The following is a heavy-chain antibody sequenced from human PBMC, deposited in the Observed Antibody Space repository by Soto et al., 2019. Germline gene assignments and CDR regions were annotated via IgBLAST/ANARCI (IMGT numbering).Heavy chain of an antibody. CDR3: ASDLGSGYDRGDY. CDR2: IISLFGTP. Sequence: QVQLVQSGGEVKKPGSSVKVSCKASGDTFTNHVFNWVRQAPGQGLEWMGGIISLFGTPHYAQRFQGRVTINAEESTATSYMQLSSLRSENKNVYYCASDLGSGYDRGDYWGQGTLVTVSS. D-gene: IGHD5-12*01. J-gene: IGHJ4*02. V-gene: IGHV1-69*12. CDR1: GDTFTNHV.